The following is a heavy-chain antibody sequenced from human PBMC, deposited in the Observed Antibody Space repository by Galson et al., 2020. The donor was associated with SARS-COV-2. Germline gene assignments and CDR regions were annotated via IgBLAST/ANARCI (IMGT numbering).Heavy chain of an antibody. J-gene: IGHJ4*02. CDR2: IRDKANNYAT. CDR3: TRPQYYYDNSGHDY. Sequence: GFLSFSFSTPWFTFSDSSIPLVRQASGKGPEGVGRIRDKANNYATGIASSVQGRFTIPRDDLKNSAYLQMNSPKTQDTAVYYCTRPQYYYDNSGHDYWGQGTLVTVSS. CDR1: WFTFSDSS. D-gene: IGHD3-22*01. V-gene: IGHV3-73*01.